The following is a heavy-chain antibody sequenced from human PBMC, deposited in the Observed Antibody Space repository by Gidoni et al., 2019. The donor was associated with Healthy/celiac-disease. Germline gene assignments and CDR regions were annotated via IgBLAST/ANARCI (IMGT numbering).Heavy chain of an antibody. J-gene: IGHJ3*02. CDR1: GYTFTSYG. CDR2: ISAYNGNT. Sequence: QVQLVQSGAEVKKPEASVQVSCKASGYTFTSYGIRWVRQAPGQGLEWMGWISAYNGNTNYAQKLQGRVSMITATSTSTAYMGRMSLRSDDTAVYYCSRDESETYYGGNSLRAFDICGQGTMVTVSS. D-gene: IGHD1-26*01. CDR3: SRDESETYYGGNSLRAFDI. V-gene: IGHV1-18*01.